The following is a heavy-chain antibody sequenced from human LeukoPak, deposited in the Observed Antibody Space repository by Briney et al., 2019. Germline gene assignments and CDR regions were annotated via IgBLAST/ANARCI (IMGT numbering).Heavy chain of an antibody. V-gene: IGHV1-18*01. CDR2: ISAYNGNT. CDR3: ARAYSGYDFVDY. Sequence: ASVKVSCKASGYTFTSYGISWVQQAPGQGLEWMGWISAYNGNTNYAQKLQGRVTMTTDTSTSTAYMELRSLRSDDTAVYYCARAYSGYDFVDYWGQGTLVTVSS. D-gene: IGHD5-12*01. J-gene: IGHJ4*02. CDR1: GYTFTSYG.